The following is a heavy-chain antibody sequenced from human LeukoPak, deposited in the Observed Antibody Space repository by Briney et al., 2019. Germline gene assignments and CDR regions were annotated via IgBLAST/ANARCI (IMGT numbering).Heavy chain of an antibody. J-gene: IGHJ5*02. CDR1: GGSFSGYY. Sequence: SETLSLTCAVYGGSFSGYYWSWIRQPPGKGLEWIGEINHSGSTNYNPSLKSRVTISVDTSKNQFSLKLSSVTAADTAVYYCARGAGTGIAARPSRQRWFDPWGQGTLVTVSS. CDR3: ARGAGTGIAARPSRQRWFDP. V-gene: IGHV4-34*01. D-gene: IGHD6-6*01. CDR2: INHSGST.